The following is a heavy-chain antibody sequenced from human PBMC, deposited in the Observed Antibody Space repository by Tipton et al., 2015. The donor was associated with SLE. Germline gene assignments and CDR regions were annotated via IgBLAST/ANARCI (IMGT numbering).Heavy chain of an antibody. Sequence: TLSLTCTVSGGSISSSSYYWGWIRQPPGKGLEWIGSIYYSGSTYYNPSLKSRVTISVDTSKNQFSLKLSSVTAADTAVYYCASIDYDFNAFDIWGQGTMVTVSS. CDR2: IYYSGST. V-gene: IGHV4-39*07. CDR3: ASIDYDFNAFDI. J-gene: IGHJ3*02. D-gene: IGHD3-3*01. CDR1: GGSISSSSYY.